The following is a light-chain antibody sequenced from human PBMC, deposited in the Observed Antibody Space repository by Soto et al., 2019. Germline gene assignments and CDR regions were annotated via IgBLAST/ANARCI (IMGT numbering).Light chain of an antibody. CDR3: QQYGSSLF. CDR1: QSVSSSY. Sequence: EIVLTQSPGTLSLSPGERATLSCRASQSVSSSYLAWYQQKPGQAPRLLIYGASSRATGIPDRFSGSGSGTDFTLTISRLEPEDVAVYYCQQYGSSLFFGQGTKLEIK. CDR2: GAS. J-gene: IGKJ2*01. V-gene: IGKV3-20*01.